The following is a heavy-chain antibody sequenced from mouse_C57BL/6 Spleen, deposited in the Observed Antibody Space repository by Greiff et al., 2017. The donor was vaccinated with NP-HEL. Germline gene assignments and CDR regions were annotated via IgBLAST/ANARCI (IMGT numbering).Heavy chain of an antibody. Sequence: QVQLKQPGAELVKPGASVKLSCKASGYTFTSYWMQWVKQRPGQGLEWIGEIDPSDSYTNYNQKFKGKATLTVDTSSSTAYMQLSSLTSEDSAVYYCASRDSSGSYWGQGTTLTVSS. CDR3: ASRDSSGSY. CDR1: GYTFTSYW. CDR2: IDPSDSYT. J-gene: IGHJ2*01. V-gene: IGHV1-50*01. D-gene: IGHD3-2*02.